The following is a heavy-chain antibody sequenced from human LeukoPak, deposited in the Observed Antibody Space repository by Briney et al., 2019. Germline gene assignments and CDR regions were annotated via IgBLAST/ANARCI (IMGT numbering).Heavy chain of an antibody. D-gene: IGHD6-19*01. V-gene: IGHV3-48*03. Sequence: GGSLRLSCAASGFTFSSYEMNWVRQARGKGLEWVSYISSSGSTIYYADSVKGRFTISRDNAKNSLYLQMNSLRAEDTAVYYCASRRAVTFDYWGQGTLVTVSS. CDR3: ASRRAVTFDY. CDR1: GFTFSSYE. CDR2: ISSSGSTI. J-gene: IGHJ4*02.